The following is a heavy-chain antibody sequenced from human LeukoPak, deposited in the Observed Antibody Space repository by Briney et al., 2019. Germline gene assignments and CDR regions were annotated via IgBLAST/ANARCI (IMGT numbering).Heavy chain of an antibody. V-gene: IGHV3-9*01. CDR2: INWSSGHK. Sequence: GRSLRLSCAASGFTFGDYGMHWVRQAPGKGLERVSSINWSSGHKAYAASVEGRFTISRDNTKNFLYLQMSSLRPDDTAFYYCAKDAGVGSSSLSYYWYIDFWGKGTTVIVSS. CDR3: AKDAGVGSSSLSYYWYIDF. J-gene: IGHJ6*03. CDR1: GFTFGDYG. D-gene: IGHD6-6*01.